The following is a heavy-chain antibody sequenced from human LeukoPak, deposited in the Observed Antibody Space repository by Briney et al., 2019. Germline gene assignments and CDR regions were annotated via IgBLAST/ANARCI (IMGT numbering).Heavy chain of an antibody. V-gene: IGHV3-30*04. CDR3: AKSTGSGYLTDFDY. D-gene: IGHD3-22*01. CDR2: ISYDGSNE. CDR1: GFTFSSYV. Sequence: GGSLRLSCAASGFTFSSYVMHWVRQAPGKGLEWVAIISYDGSNEYYADSVKGRFTISRDNSKNTLYLQMNSLRAEDTAVYYCAKSTGSGYLTDFDYWGQGTLVTVSS. J-gene: IGHJ4*02.